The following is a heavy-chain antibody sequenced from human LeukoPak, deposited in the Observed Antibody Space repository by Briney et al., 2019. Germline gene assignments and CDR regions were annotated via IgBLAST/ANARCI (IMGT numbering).Heavy chain of an antibody. CDR3: ARALDSSSSRYQAFEE. D-gene: IGHD2-2*01. Sequence: PGGSLRLSXSASGFTFRNCWMSWVRQAPGKGLEWVANIKQDESEKYYVDSVKGRFTISRDNAKSSLYLQMNGLRAEDTAVYYCARALDSSSSRYQAFEEWGQGTLVTVSS. J-gene: IGHJ4*02. CDR2: IKQDESEK. CDR1: GFTFRNCW. V-gene: IGHV3-7*01.